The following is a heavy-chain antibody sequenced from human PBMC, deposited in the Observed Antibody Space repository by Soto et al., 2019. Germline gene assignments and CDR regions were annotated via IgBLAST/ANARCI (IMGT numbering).Heavy chain of an antibody. J-gene: IGHJ5*02. CDR3: ARRPRDNWNVGRDNWFDP. D-gene: IGHD1-20*01. V-gene: IGHV1-18*01. CDR2: ISAYNGNT. Sequence: ASVKVSCKASGYTFTSYGISWVRQAPGQGLEWMGWISAYNGNTNYAQKLQGRVTMTTDTSTSTAYMELRSLRSDDTAVYYCARRPRDNWNVGRDNWFDPWGQGTLVTVSS. CDR1: GYTFTSYG.